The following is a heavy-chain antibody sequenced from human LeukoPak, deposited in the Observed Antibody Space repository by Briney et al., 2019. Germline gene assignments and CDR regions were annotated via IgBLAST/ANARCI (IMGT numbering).Heavy chain of an antibody. Sequence: ASVKVSCKASGYTFTSYGISWVRQAPGQGLEWMGWISAYNGNTNYAQKLQGRVTMTTDTSTSTAYMELRSLRSDDTAVYYCARIGHSQALLCFGELRYYFDYWGQGTLVTVSS. J-gene: IGHJ4*02. CDR2: ISAYNGNT. D-gene: IGHD3-10*01. CDR3: ARIGHSQALLCFGELRYYFDY. CDR1: GYTFTSYG. V-gene: IGHV1-18*01.